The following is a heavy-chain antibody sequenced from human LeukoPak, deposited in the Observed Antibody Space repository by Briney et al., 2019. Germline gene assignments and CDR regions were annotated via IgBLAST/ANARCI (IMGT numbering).Heavy chain of an antibody. V-gene: IGHV3-21*01. Sequence: GGSLRLSCAASGFTFSSYSMHWVRQAPGKGLEWVSSISSSSSYIYYADSVKGRFTISRDNAKNSLYLQMNSLRAEDTAVYYCATRPSGLFDYWGQGTLVTVSS. CDR1: GFTFSSYS. CDR3: ATRPSGLFDY. CDR2: ISSSSSYI. J-gene: IGHJ4*02. D-gene: IGHD6-19*01.